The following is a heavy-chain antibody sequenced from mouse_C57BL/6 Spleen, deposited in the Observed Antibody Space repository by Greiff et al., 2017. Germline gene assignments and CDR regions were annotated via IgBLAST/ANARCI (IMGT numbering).Heavy chain of an antibody. V-gene: IGHV1-61*01. J-gene: IGHJ3*01. CDR1: GYTFTSYW. Sequence: QVQLQQPGAELVRPGSSVKLSCKASGYTFTSYWMDWVKQRPGQGLEWIGNIYPSDSETHYNQKFKDKATLTVDKSSSTAYMQLSSLTSEDSAVYYCERNYGSTPWFAYWGQGTLVTVSA. CDR2: IYPSDSET. D-gene: IGHD1-1*01. CDR3: ERNYGSTPWFAY.